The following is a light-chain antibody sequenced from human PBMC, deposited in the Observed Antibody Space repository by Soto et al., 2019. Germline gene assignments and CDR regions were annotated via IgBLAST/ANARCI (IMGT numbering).Light chain of an antibody. Sequence: QSVLTQPASVSGSPGQSITISCTGTSSDVGGYNYVSWYQQHPGKAPKLMIYDVSNRPSGVSNRFSGSKSGNTASLSISGLQAEDEADYYCSSYTSSSXLGVFGTGTK. CDR3: SSYTSSSXLGV. CDR2: DVS. CDR1: SSDVGGYNY. V-gene: IGLV2-14*01. J-gene: IGLJ1*01.